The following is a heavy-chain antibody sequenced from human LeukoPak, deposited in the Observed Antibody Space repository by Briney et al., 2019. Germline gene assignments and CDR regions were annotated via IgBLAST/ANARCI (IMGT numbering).Heavy chain of an antibody. CDR3: ARPYYYYSSIDP. CDR1: GGSISSGDYY. D-gene: IGHD3-22*01. Sequence: SQTLSVTCTVSGGSISSGDYYWSWIRQPPGEGLGWLAYMYYSGSTYYNPSLNSRVTLSADTSKTQNSLKLSSVTAADTAVYYCARPYYYYSSIDPWGQGILVTVSS. J-gene: IGHJ5*02. CDR2: MYYSGST. V-gene: IGHV4-30-4*01.